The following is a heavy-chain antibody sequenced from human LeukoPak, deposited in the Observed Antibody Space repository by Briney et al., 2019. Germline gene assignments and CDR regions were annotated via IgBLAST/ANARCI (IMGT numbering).Heavy chain of an antibody. D-gene: IGHD6-13*01. CDR2: ISSDGSST. CDR3: VRGGSSWYGFDY. CDR1: GFTFSSYW. J-gene: IGHJ4*02. Sequence: PGGSLRLSCAGSGFTFSSYWMHWVRQAPGKGLVWVSRISSDGSSTNYADSVKGRFTISRDNAKNTLYLQMNSLRADDTAVCYCVRGGSSWYGFDYWGQGTLVTVSS. V-gene: IGHV3-74*01.